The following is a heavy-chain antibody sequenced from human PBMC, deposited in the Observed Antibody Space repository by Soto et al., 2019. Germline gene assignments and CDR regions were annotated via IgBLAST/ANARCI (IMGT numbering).Heavy chain of an antibody. CDR2: VSYYVKTK. V-gene: IGHV3-30*04. J-gene: IGHJ5*02. Sequence: PWGSLRLSCAASGFSFNDHAMHWVRQAPGKGLEWVAVVSYYVKTKQYADSVKGRFTISRDTSNNTFYLQMNSLTTEDTAVYYCARDRPYLDPNWSDHWGKGNLVPV. CDR1: GFSFNDHA. CDR3: ARDRPYLDPNWSDH.